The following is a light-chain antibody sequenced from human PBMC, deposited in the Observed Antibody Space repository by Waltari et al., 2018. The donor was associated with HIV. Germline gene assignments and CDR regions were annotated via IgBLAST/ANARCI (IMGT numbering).Light chain of an antibody. CDR3: STWEACLGFEV. J-gene: IGLJ3*02. Sequence: QSALTQEPSVSGTVGQKVTLSCIGNGNNVGRFGVGWYQQISHGGPNIVMFGDSPPSAPSRRVYGSRSGATASPTSSGRHPEDEDDYYSSTWEACLGFEVYGGENKVTVL. CDR2: GD. V-gene: IGLV1-44*01. CDR1: GNNVGRFG.